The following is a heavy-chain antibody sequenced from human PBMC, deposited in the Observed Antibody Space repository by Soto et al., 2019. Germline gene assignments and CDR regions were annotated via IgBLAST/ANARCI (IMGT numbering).Heavy chain of an antibody. Sequence: PGGSLRLSCAASGFTFSSYSMNWVRQAPGKGLEWVSSISSSSSYIYYADSVKGRFTISRDNAKNSLYLQMNSLRAEDTAVYYCARTMTTALVYYYYGMDVWGQWTTVTVPS. CDR2: ISSSSSYI. V-gene: IGHV3-21*01. D-gene: IGHD4-17*01. J-gene: IGHJ6*02. CDR3: ARTMTTALVYYYYGMDV. CDR1: GFTFSSYS.